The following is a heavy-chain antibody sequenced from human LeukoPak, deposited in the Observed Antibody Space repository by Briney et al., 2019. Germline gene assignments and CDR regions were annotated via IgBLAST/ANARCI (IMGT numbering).Heavy chain of an antibody. Sequence: GGSLRLSCAASGFTFSNYVMSWVRQAPRKGLEWVSLIGGSGANTYYADSVKGRFTISRDKSKNTLYLQMNSLRADDTAVYYCAKNEGAGYCSGGSCPWGMDIWGQGTTVTVSS. CDR3: AKNEGAGYCSGGSCPWGMDI. J-gene: IGHJ6*02. CDR1: GFTFSNYV. CDR2: IGGSGANT. V-gene: IGHV3-23*01. D-gene: IGHD2-15*01.